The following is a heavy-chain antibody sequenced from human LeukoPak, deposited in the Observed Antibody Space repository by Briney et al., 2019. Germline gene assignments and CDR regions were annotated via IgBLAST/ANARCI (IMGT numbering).Heavy chain of an antibody. Sequence: SETLSLTCAVYGGSFSGYYWSWIRQPPGKGLEWIGEINHSGSTNYNPSLKSRVTISVDTSKNQFSLKLSSVTAADTAVYYCARLAAYSGSSAFDIWGQGTMVTVSS. J-gene: IGHJ3*02. CDR1: GGSFSGYY. D-gene: IGHD1-26*01. CDR2: INHSGST. CDR3: ARLAAYSGSSAFDI. V-gene: IGHV4-34*01.